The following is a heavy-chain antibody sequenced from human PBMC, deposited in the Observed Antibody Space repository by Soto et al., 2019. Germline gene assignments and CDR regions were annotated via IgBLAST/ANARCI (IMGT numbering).Heavy chain of an antibody. J-gene: IGHJ6*02. CDR3: ARVSGSYYYGMDV. D-gene: IGHD1-26*01. CDR1: GGSIRSSNW. V-gene: IGHV4-4*02. CDR2: IYHSGST. Sequence: QVQLQESGPGLVKPSGTLSLTCAVSGGSIRSSNWWSWVRQPPGKGLEWIGEIYHSGSTNYNPSLKSRVTISVDKSQNHFSLKLSSVTAADTAVYYCARVSGSYYYGMDVWGQGTTVTVSS.